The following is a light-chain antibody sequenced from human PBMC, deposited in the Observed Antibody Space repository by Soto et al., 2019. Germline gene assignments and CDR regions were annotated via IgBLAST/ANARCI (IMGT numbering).Light chain of an antibody. CDR1: QAIISY. V-gene: IGKV1-9*01. Sequence: DIQLTQSPSFLSASVGDRVTITCRTSQAIISYLAWYQQKPGKAPQLLTSAASTLQSGVPSRFSGSGSGTEFTLTISSLQPEDFATYYCQQLKSYPLSFGGGTKVEI. J-gene: IGKJ4*01. CDR3: QQLKSYPLS. CDR2: AAS.